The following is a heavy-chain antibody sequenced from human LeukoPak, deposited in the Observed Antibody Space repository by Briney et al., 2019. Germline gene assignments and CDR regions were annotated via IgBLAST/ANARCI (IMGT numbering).Heavy chain of an antibody. J-gene: IGHJ4*02. V-gene: IGHV1-2*02. CDR1: GGTFSNYA. CDR3: ARSPGATRDFDY. CDR2: INPNSGGT. D-gene: IGHD1-26*01. Sequence: ASVKVSCKASGGTFSNYAITWVRQAPGQGLEWMGWINPNSGGTNYAQKFQGRVTMTRDTSISTAYMELSRLRSDDTAVYYCARSPGATRDFDYWGQGTLVTVSS.